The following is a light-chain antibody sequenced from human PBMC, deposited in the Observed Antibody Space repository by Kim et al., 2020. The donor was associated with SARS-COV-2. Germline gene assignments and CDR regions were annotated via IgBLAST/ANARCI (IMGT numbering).Light chain of an antibody. V-gene: IGKV1-5*03. J-gene: IGKJ2*01. CDR3: QQYNSYSPKVT. CDR1: QSISSW. CDR2: KAS. Sequence: DIQMTQSPSTLSASVGDRVTITCRASQSISSWLAWYQQKPGKAPKLLIYKASSLESGVPSRFSGSGSGTEFTLTIISLQPDDFATYYCQQYNSYSPKVTFGQGTKLEIK.